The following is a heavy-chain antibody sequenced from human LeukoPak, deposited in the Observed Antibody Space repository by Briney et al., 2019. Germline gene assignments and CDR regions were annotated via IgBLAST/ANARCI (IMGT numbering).Heavy chain of an antibody. V-gene: IGHV3-15*01. CDR3: AEDRGSSSWYYFDY. D-gene: IGHD6-13*01. CDR2: IKSKTDGGTT. J-gene: IGHJ4*02. CDR1: GFTFSNAW. Sequence: GGSLRLSCAASGFTFSNAWMSWVRQAPGKGLEWVGRIKSKTDGGTTDYAAPVKGRFTISRDNSKNTLYLQMNSLRAEDTAVYYCAEDRGSSSWYYFDYWGQGTLVTVSS.